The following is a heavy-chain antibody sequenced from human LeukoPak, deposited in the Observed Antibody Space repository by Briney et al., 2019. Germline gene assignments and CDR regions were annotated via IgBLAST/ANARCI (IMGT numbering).Heavy chain of an antibody. Sequence: GGSLRLSCAASGFTFSSCDMHWVRQATGKGLEWVSAIGTAGDTYYPGSVKGRFTISRDTSKNTLYLQMTSLRAEDTALYYCAKGDGYYGMDVWGQGTTVTVSS. CDR3: AKGDGYYGMDV. CDR1: GFTFSSCD. V-gene: IGHV3-13*01. J-gene: IGHJ6*02. CDR2: IGTAGDT. D-gene: IGHD2-8*01.